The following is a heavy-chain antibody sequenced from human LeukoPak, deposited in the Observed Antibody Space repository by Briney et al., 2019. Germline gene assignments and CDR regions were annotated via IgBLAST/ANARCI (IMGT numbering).Heavy chain of an antibody. D-gene: IGHD2-2*01. CDR1: GGSIRSYY. J-gene: IGHJ4*02. CDR3: ASSRRSGVPAATYFDY. CDR2: IYTSGST. V-gene: IGHV4-4*07. Sequence: SETLSLTCTVSGGSIRSYYWSWIRQPAGKGLEWIGRIYTSGSTNYNPSLKSRVTMSVDTSKNQFSLKLSSVTAADTAVYYCASSRRSGVPAATYFDYWGRGTLVTVSS.